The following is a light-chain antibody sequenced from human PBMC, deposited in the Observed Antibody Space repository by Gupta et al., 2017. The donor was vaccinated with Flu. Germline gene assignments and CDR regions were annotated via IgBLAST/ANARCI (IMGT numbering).Light chain of an antibody. CDR1: QSLLYSRNGQNY. V-gene: IGKV4-1*01. J-gene: IGKJ1*01. CDR2: WAG. CDR3: QRDERNPPWT. Sequence: DIVLTQSPASLAVSLGGRATINCKSSQSLLYSRNGQNYLAWYQQKRGQPPKLLMSWAGTRESGVPGRFRGSQYGTGFNLTIYIRQVEDVAVYYCQRDERNPPWTFGQGTKVEIK.